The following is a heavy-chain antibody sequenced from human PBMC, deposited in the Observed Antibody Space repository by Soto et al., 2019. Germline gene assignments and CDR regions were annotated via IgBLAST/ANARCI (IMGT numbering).Heavy chain of an antibody. CDR3: ARQGSNYDILTGYYPPLDNWFDP. CDR1: GGSISSSSYY. V-gene: IGHV4-39*01. CDR2: IYYSGST. J-gene: IGHJ5*02. Sequence: QLQLQESGPGLVKPSETLSLTCTVSGGSISSSSYYWGWIRQPPGKGLEWIGSIYYSGSTYYNPSLKSRVTISVDTSKNQFSLKLSSVTAADTAVYYCARQGSNYDILTGYYPPLDNWFDPWGQGTLVTVSS. D-gene: IGHD3-9*01.